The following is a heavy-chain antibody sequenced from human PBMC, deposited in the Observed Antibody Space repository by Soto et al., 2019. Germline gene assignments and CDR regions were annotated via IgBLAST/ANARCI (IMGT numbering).Heavy chain of an antibody. CDR2: INSDGSST. V-gene: IGHV3-74*01. Sequence: PGGSLGLSGAASGFTFSNYLMHWVRQAPGKGLVWVSRINSDGSSTNFADSVKGRFTISRDNAKNMLYLQMNSLRAEDTAVYYCVRSREVDYWGQGTLVTVSS. CDR3: VRSREVDY. J-gene: IGHJ4*02. CDR1: GFTFSNYL.